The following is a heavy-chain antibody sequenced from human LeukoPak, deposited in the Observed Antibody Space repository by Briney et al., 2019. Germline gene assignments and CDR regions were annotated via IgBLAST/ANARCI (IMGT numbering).Heavy chain of an antibody. CDR1: GFNYSTYW. CDR2: ISSSSTI. Sequence: PGGSLRLSCAASGFNYSTYWMSWVRQAPGKGLEWVSYISSSSTIYYADSVKGRFTISRDNAKNSLYLQMNSLRAEDTAVYYCARDLTRVPYSGSYLFDYWGQGTLVTVSS. J-gene: IGHJ4*02. V-gene: IGHV3-48*01. CDR3: ARDLTRVPYSGSYLFDY. D-gene: IGHD1-26*01.